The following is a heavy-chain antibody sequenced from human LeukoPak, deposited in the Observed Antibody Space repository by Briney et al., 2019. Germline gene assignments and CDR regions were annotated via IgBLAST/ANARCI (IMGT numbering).Heavy chain of an antibody. CDR2: IYHSGST. V-gene: IGHV4-30-2*01. J-gene: IGHJ6*02. CDR3: ARVIHYDSSGYGYSPMSYYGMDV. D-gene: IGHD3-22*01. CDR1: GGSLSSGGYS. Sequence: SQTLSLTCAVSGGSLSSGGYSWGWIRQPPGKGLEWIGYIYHSGSTYYNPSLKSRVTISVDRSKNQFSLKLSSVTAADTAVYYCARVIHYDSSGYGYSPMSYYGMDVWGQGTTVTVSS.